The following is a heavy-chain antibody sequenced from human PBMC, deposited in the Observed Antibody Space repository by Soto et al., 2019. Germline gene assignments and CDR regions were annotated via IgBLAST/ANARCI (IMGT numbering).Heavy chain of an antibody. CDR3: ARLPKKSHQN. CDR2: ISTDASST. V-gene: IGHV3-74*01. CDR1: GFTFSSYW. Sequence: EVQLVESGGGLVQPGGSLRLSCAASGFTFSSYWMHWVRQAPGKGLVWVSSISTDASSTSYADPVKGRFTISRDNANNTLYLQMNSVRAEDTAVYYCARLPKKSHQNWGQGTLVIVSP. J-gene: IGHJ1*01.